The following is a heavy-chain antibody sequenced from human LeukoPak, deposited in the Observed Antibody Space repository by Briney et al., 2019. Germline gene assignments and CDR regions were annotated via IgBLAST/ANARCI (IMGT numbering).Heavy chain of an antibody. V-gene: IGHV3-30*04. D-gene: IGHD6-19*01. CDR1: GFTFSSYA. J-gene: IGHJ4*02. CDR3: ARVAVAEFYYFDY. Sequence: GGSLRLSCAASGFTFSSYAMHWVRQAPGKGLEWVAVISYDGSNKYYADPVKGRFTISRGNSKNTLYLQMNSLRAEDTAVYYCARVAVAEFYYFDYWGQGTLVTVSS. CDR2: ISYDGSNK.